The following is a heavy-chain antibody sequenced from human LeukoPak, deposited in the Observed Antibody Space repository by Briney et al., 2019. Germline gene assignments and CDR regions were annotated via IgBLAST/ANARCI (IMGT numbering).Heavy chain of an antibody. CDR2: ISTSGGTN. Sequence: PGGSLRLSCAASGFTFSDSYMSWIRQPPGKGLDWISCISTSGGTNYYADSVKGRFTISRDNAKKSLYLQMNSLRAEDTAVYYCARGKSPAMFTPVDYWGQGSLVTVSP. V-gene: IGHV3-11*01. J-gene: IGHJ4*02. CDR1: GFTFSDSY. D-gene: IGHD5-18*01. CDR3: ARGKSPAMFTPVDY.